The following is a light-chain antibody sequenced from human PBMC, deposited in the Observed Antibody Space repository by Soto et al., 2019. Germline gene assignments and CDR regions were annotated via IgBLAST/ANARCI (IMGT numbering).Light chain of an antibody. J-gene: IGLJ1*01. CDR2: EVS. Sequence: QSALTQPPSASGSPGQSVTISCTGTSSDVGSCKFVSWYQQYPGKAPKLIIFEVSQRPSGVPERFSGFKSGNTASLTVSGLQAEDEADYYCSSWGGSNNPYVFGTGTKLTVL. CDR1: SSDVGSCKF. CDR3: SSWGGSNNPYV. V-gene: IGLV2-8*01.